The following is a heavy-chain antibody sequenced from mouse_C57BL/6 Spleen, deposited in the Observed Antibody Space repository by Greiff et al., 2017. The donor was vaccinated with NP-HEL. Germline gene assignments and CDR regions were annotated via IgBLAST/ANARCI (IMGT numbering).Heavy chain of an antibody. CDR2: ISDGGSYT. CDR1: GFTFSSYA. V-gene: IGHV5-4*01. CDR3: ERERRRRDGFAY. J-gene: IGHJ3*01. Sequence: EVQRVESGGGLVKPGGSLKLSCAASGFTFSSYAMSWVRQTPEKRLEWVATISDGGSYTYYPDNVKGRFTISRDNAKNNLYLQMRKLKSEDTDREEGERERRRRDGFAYWGQGTLVTVSA.